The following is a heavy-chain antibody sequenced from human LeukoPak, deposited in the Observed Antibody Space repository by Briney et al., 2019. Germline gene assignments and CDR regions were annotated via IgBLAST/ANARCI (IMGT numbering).Heavy chain of an antibody. CDR1: GFTFDDYG. J-gene: IGHJ1*01. V-gene: IGHV3-21*01. CDR3: ASLTTVTTNFQH. Sequence: PGGSLRLSCAASGFTFDDYGMSWVRQAPGKGLEWVSSISSSSSYIYYADSVKGRFTISRDNAKNSLYLQMNGLRAEDTAVYYCASLTTVTTNFQHWGQGTLVTVSS. D-gene: IGHD4-17*01. CDR2: ISSSSSYI.